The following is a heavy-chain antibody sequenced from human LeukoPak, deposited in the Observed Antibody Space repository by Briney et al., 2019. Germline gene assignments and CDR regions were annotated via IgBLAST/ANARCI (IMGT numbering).Heavy chain of an antibody. Sequence: GGSLRLSCAASGFTFSNYAMSWVRQAPGKGLEWVSAISGSGGSTDYADSVKGRFTISRDNAKNSLYLQMNSLRAEDTAVYYCARDYYDSSGYYGVSLYYYYMDVWGKGTTVTVSS. CDR3: ARDYYDSSGYYGVSLYYYYMDV. CDR2: ISGSGGST. D-gene: IGHD3-22*01. V-gene: IGHV3-23*01. CDR1: GFTFSNYA. J-gene: IGHJ6*03.